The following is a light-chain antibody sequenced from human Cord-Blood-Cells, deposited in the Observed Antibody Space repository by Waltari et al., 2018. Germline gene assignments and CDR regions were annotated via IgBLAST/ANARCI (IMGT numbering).Light chain of an antibody. CDR3: VLYMGSGIWV. J-gene: IGLJ3*02. CDR2: STN. Sequence: QTVVTQEPSFSVSPGGTVTLTCGLSSGSVSTSYYLSWYQQTPGQAPRTLIYSTNTRSSGVPDRFSGSILGNKPALTNTGAQADDESDYYCVLYMGSGIWVFGGGTKLTVL. V-gene: IGLV8-61*01. CDR1: SGSVSTSYY.